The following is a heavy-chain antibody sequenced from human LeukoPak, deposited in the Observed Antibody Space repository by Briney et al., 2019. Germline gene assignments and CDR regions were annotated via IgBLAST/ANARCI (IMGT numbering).Heavy chain of an antibody. CDR1: GFTFTSYS. D-gene: IGHD2-21*02. Sequence: GGSLRLSCAASGFTFTSYSMLWVRQAPGKGLEWVAVISYDGSKKYYADSVKGRFTISRDNSNNTLYLQMNSLRAGDTAIYYCVRDKLLDWGQGTLVTVSS. J-gene: IGHJ4*02. CDR2: ISYDGSKK. CDR3: VRDKLLD. V-gene: IGHV3-30*04.